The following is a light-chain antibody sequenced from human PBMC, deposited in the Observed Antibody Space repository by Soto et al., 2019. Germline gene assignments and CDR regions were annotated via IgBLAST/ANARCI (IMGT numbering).Light chain of an antibody. CDR2: AKS. CDR3: LKHNSYPLT. Sequence: DLQMTQSPFSLSASLANRVTIPCRASQGIRNDLGWYQQKTGKAPKRLIYAKSSLQSGVPVRLSGSGSGTDLNLTISRLQPEDFATYYCLKHNSYPLTCGGGTKVDIK. CDR1: QGIRND. V-gene: IGKV1-17*01. J-gene: IGKJ4*01.